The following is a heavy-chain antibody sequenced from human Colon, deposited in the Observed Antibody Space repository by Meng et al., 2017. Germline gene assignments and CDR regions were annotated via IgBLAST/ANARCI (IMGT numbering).Heavy chain of an antibody. CDR2: IIPILGIA. Sequence: QVQRGQYGTGVKKPGASVTVSCKASGYTFTDYYMHWVRQAPGQGLEWMGRIIPILGIANYAQKFQGRVTITADKSTSTAYMELSSLRSDDTAVYYCARGLTGIVGDGPYWGQGTLVTVSS. D-gene: IGHD1-26*01. J-gene: IGHJ4*02. CDR3: ARGLTGIVGDGPY. V-gene: IGHV1-69*04. CDR1: GYTFTDYY.